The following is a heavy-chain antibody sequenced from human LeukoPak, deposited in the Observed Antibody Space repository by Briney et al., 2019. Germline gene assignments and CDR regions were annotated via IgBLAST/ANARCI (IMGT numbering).Heavy chain of an antibody. CDR1: GGTFSSYA. CDR2: IIPIFGTA. CDR3: ARAAYDSSGYPGPHNWFDP. D-gene: IGHD3-22*01. V-gene: IGHV1-69*13. J-gene: IGHJ5*02. Sequence: ASVKVSCKASGGTFSSYAISWVRQAPGQGLEWMGGIIPIFGTANYAQKFQGRVTITADESTSTAYMELSSLRSEDTAVYYCARAAYDSSGYPGPHNWFDPWGQGTLVTVSS.